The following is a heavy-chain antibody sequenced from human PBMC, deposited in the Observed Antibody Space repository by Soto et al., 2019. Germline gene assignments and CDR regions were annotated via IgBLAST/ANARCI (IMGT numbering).Heavy chain of an antibody. CDR1: VYIFTHYD. CDR3: ARGRASGSYYLLDY. Sequence: SVKVSCKAPVYIFTHYDINLVRQATGHGLEWMGWINPNSGNIGYAQKFQGRVTMTRDTAIRTAYMEVRRLRSDDTAVYYCARGRASGSYYLLDYWGQGTLVTVSS. CDR2: INPNSGNI. J-gene: IGHJ4*02. D-gene: IGHD3-10*01. V-gene: IGHV1-8*02.